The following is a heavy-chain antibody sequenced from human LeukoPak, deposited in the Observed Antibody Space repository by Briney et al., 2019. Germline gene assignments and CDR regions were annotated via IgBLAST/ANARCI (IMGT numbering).Heavy chain of an antibody. CDR1: GFTVTNDY. J-gene: IGHJ4*01. CDR3: ATDVRSSPLGF. Sequence: GGSLRLPCAVSGFTVTNDYMNWVRQAPGKGLEWVSIIYSGGSTYYADSVKDRFTISRDSSNNTLFLQMSNLRADDSGLYYCATDVRSSPLGFWGHGTLVTVSS. CDR2: IYSGGST. V-gene: IGHV3-66*01. D-gene: IGHD6-13*01.